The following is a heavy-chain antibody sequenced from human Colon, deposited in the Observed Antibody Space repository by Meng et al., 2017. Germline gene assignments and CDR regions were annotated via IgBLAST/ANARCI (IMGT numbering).Heavy chain of an antibody. V-gene: IGHV4-34*01. Sequence: QVQLQQWGEGLLKPSETLSPTCGVYGGSLSGYFWSWTRRSPAKGLELIGVINDRGTINYNPSLRSRFTMSRDTSKNQFSLHLTSVTAADTATYFCARGRGVVAGRYTWLDPWGQGTLVTVSS. J-gene: IGHJ5*02. D-gene: IGHD2-15*01. CDR2: INDRGTI. CDR1: GGSLSGYF. CDR3: ARGRGVVAGRYTWLDP.